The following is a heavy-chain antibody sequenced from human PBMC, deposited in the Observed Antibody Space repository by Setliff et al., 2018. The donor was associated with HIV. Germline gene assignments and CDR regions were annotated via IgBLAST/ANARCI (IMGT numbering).Heavy chain of an antibody. D-gene: IGHD3-9*01. V-gene: IGHV4-38-2*01. CDR1: GYSISSGYY. Sequence: SETLSLTCAVSGYSISSGYYWGWIRQPPGKGLEWIGNIYHSGSSYSNPSLRGRITLSIDTSKNHFSLKLRSLTAADTAVYYCARRWGDILTGPDAFDIWGQGTRVTVS. J-gene: IGHJ3*02. CDR3: ARRWGDILTGPDAFDI. CDR2: IYHSGSS.